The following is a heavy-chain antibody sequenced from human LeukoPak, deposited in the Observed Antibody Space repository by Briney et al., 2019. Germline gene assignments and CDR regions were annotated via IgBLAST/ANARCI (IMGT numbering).Heavy chain of an antibody. CDR3: VRPHRHCTRDGCYFDS. CDR1: GFTFSSYW. J-gene: IGHJ4*02. Sequence: HAGGSLRLSCAASGFTFSSYWMTWVRQAPGKGLEWVANIKQDGSEKYYVASVKGRFTIARDNAKNSLYLQMNSLRVEDTAVYYCVRPHRHCTRDGCYFDSWGQGTQVTVSS. CDR2: IKQDGSEK. V-gene: IGHV3-7*01. D-gene: IGHD2-8*01.